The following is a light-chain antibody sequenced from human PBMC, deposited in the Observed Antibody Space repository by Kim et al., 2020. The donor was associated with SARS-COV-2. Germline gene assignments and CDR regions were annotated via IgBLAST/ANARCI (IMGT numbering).Light chain of an antibody. J-gene: IGLJ2*01. CDR3: QVWDSSSDHVV. CDR1: NIGSKS. Sequence: SYELTQPPSVSVAPGKTARITCGGNNIGSKSVHWYQQKPGQAPVLVIYYDSDRPSGIPERFSGSNSGNTATLTISRVEDGDEADYYCQVWDSSSDHVVFGGGTQLTVL. CDR2: YDS. V-gene: IGLV3-21*04.